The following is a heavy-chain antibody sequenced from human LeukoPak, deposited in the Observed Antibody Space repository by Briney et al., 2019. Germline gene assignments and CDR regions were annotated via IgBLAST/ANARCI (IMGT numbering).Heavy chain of an antibody. J-gene: IGHJ4*02. CDR2: IYWDDDK. CDR3: VHRRIYSPFDY. CDR1: GFSLSTRGVG. V-gene: IGHV2-5*02. D-gene: IGHD4-11*01. Sequence: GSGPTLVKPTQTLTLTCTFSGFSLSTRGVGVGWVRQPPGKALEWLSLIYWDDDKRYNSSLKIRLTITKDTSKNQVVLTMTNVDPVDTATYYCVHRRIYSPFDYWGQGALVTVSP.